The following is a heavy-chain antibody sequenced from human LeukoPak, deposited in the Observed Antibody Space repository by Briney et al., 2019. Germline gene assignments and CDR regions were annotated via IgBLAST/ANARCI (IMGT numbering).Heavy chain of an antibody. D-gene: IGHD2-21*01. CDR2: FHYSGST. J-gene: IGHJ4*02. CDR3: ARNLAGHFGGFYFDY. CDR1: GGSISNYY. Sequence: SETLSLTCTVSGGSISNYYWSWIRQPPGKGLEWIGSFHYSGSTYYNPSLKSRVTISVETSKNQFSLKLSSVTAADTAVYYCARNLAGHFGGFYFDYWGQGTLVIVSS. V-gene: IGHV4-39*07.